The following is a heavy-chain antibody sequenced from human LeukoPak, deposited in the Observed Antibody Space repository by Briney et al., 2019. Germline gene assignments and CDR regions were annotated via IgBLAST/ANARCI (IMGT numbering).Heavy chain of an antibody. CDR3: ARGLPGGVVVIGYFDY. CDR2: ISYDGSNK. CDR1: GFTFSSYA. J-gene: IGHJ4*02. Sequence: GGSLGLSCAASGFTFSSYAMHWVRQAPGKGLEWVAVISYDGSNKYYADSVKGRFTISRDNSKNTLYLQMSSLRAEDTAVYYCARGLPGGVVVIGYFDYWGQGTLVTVSS. V-gene: IGHV3-30*04. D-gene: IGHD3-22*01.